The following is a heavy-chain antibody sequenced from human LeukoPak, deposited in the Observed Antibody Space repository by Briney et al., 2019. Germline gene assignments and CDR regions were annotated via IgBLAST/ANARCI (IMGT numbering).Heavy chain of an antibody. CDR1: GYSLTELS. CDR3: ATFSAQDSSPWDY. D-gene: IGHD3-22*01. J-gene: IGHJ4*02. Sequence: ASVKVSCKVSGYSLTELSMHWLRQAPGKGLEWMGGFDPEDGETIYAQKFQGRVTMTEDTSTDTAYMELSSLRSEDTAVYYCATFSAQDSSPWDYGGQGTLVTVSS. V-gene: IGHV1-24*01. CDR2: FDPEDGET.